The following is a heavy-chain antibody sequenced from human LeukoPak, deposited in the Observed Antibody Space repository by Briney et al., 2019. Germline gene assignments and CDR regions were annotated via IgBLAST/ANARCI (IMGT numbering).Heavy chain of an antibody. J-gene: IGHJ5*02. CDR1: GFTFSSSS. CDR2: ITASSSPE. CDR3: AGGEYCTSTSGYLPDSGNWFDP. Sequence: QPGGSLRLSCAATGFTFSSSSMNWVRQAPGKGLEWVSYITASSSPEYYADSVKGRFTISRDHAKNSLYLQMNSLRAEDTAVYYCAGGEYCTSTSGYLPDSGNWFDPWGQGTLVTVSS. D-gene: IGHD2-2*01. V-gene: IGHV3-48*01.